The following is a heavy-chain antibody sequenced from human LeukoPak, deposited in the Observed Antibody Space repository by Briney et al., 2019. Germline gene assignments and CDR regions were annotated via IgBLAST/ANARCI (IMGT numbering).Heavy chain of an antibody. Sequence: SETLSLTCAVSGYSISSAYYWGWIRQPPGKGLEWIVSFYHSGRTYYNPSLKSRVTISVDTSKNQFSLRLSSVTAADTAVYYCARLVAYYYGSGTIDYWGQGTLVTVSS. J-gene: IGHJ4*02. V-gene: IGHV4-38-2*01. CDR3: ARLVAYYYGSGTIDY. CDR2: FYHSGRT. D-gene: IGHD3-10*01. CDR1: GYSISSAYY.